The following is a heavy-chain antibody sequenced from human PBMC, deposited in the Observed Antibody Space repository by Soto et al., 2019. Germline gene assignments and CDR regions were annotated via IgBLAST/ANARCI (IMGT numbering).Heavy chain of an antibody. D-gene: IGHD2-15*01. J-gene: IGHJ4*02. CDR2: ISAGNGNT. CDR1: GYTFTSYG. Sequence: ASVKFACKASGYTFTSYGISWVRQAPGQRLEWMGWISAGNGNTKYSHKLQGRVTITRDTSASTAYMELSSLRSEDTAVYYCARAVSIVVVVAVLDYWGQGTLVTAPQ. CDR3: ARAVSIVVVVAVLDY. V-gene: IGHV1-18*01.